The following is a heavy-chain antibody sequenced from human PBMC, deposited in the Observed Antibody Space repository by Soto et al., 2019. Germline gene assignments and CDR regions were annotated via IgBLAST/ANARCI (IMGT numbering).Heavy chain of an antibody. CDR1: GGTFSSYT. CDR3: ARGGGAVAADNWFDP. CDR2: IIPILGIA. J-gene: IGHJ5*02. D-gene: IGHD2-15*01. Sequence: SVKVSCKASGGTFSSYTISWVRQAPGQGLEWMGRIIPILGIANYAQKFQGRVTITADKSTSTAYMELSSLRSEDTAVYYCARGGGAVAADNWFDPWGQGTLVTVSS. V-gene: IGHV1-69*02.